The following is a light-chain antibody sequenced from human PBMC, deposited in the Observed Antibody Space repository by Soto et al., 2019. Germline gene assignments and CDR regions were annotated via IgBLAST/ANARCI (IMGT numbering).Light chain of an antibody. CDR2: GAS. J-gene: IGKJ4*01. CDR1: QSVSSNS. V-gene: IGKV3-20*01. CDR3: QQYGSSPLT. Sequence: EIVLTQSPGTLSLSPGEGDTLSCRASQSVSSNSLAWYQQKPGQAPRLLIYGASTRATGIPDRFSGSGSGTDFTLTINRLEPEDFAVYYCQQYGSSPLTFGGGTKLEI.